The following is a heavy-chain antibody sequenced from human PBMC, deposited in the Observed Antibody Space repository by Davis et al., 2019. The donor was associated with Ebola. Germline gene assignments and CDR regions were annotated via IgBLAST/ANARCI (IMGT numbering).Heavy chain of an antibody. Sequence: PGGSLRLSCAASRFSFSNYVMSWVRQAPGKGLEWVSGISWNSDKIGYADSVKGRFTISRDNAKKSLYLQMNRLRAEDTAFYYCAKDKPPALVGATSGYFQHWGQGTLVTVSS. V-gene: IGHV3-9*01. J-gene: IGHJ1*01. CDR2: ISWNSDKI. CDR1: RFSFSNYV. CDR3: AKDKPPALVGATSGYFQH. D-gene: IGHD1-26*01.